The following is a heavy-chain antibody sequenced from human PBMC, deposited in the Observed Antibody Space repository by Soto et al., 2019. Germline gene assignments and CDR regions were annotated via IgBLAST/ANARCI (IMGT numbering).Heavy chain of an antibody. Sequence: SETLSLTCAVYGGSFSGYYWSWIRQPPGKGLEWIGEINHSGRTNYNPSLKSRVTISADTSKNQFSLKLSSVTAADTAVYYCARSRYCSGGSCYPNRFDYWGQGTLVTVSS. CDR1: GGSFSGYY. CDR3: ARSRYCSGGSCYPNRFDY. D-gene: IGHD2-15*01. CDR2: INHSGRT. V-gene: IGHV4-34*01. J-gene: IGHJ4*02.